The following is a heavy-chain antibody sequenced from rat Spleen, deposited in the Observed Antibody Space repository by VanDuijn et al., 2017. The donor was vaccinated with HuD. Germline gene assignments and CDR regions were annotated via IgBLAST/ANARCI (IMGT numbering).Heavy chain of an antibody. V-gene: IGHV5-29*01. CDR3: ARSEGPYWYFDF. CDR1: GFTFSDYY. J-gene: IGHJ1*01. CDR2: ISYDGSST. Sequence: EVQLVESDGGLVQPGRSLKLSCAASGFTFSDYYMAWVRQAPTKGLEWVATISYDGSSTYYRDSVKGRFTISRDNAKSTLYLQMDSLRSEDTATYYGARSEGPYWYFDFWGPGTMVTVSS. D-gene: IGHD1-11*01.